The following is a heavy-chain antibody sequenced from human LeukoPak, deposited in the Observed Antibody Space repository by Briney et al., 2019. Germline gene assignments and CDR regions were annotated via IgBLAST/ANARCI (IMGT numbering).Heavy chain of an antibody. J-gene: IGHJ3*02. D-gene: IGHD3-22*01. V-gene: IGHV4-59*01. Sequence: SETPSLTCTVSGGSISSYYWSWIRQPPGKGLEWIGYIYYSGSTNYNPSLKSRVTISVDTSKNQFSLKLSSVTAADTAVYYCARRYYYDSSGYWVDAFDIWGQGTMVTVSS. CDR1: GGSISSYY. CDR2: IYYSGST. CDR3: ARRYYYDSSGYWVDAFDI.